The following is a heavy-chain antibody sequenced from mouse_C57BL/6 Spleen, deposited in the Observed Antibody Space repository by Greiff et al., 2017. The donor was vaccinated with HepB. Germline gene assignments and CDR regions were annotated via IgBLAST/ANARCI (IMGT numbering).Heavy chain of an antibody. CDR2: ISSGSSTI. D-gene: IGHD1-1*01. CDR1: GFTFSDYG. Sequence: EVQRVESGGGLVKPGGSLKLSCAASGFTFSDYGMHWVRQAPEKGLEWVAYISSGSSTIYYADTVKGRFTISRDNAKNTLFLQMTSLRAEDTSMYYGARNSGSSYYYAMDYWGQGTSVTVSS. J-gene: IGHJ4*01. CDR3: ARNSGSSYYYAMDY. V-gene: IGHV5-17*01.